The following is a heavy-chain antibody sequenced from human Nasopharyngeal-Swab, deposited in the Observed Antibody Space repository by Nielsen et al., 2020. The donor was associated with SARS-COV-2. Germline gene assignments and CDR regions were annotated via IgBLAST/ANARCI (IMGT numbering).Heavy chain of an antibody. CDR2: MNPSSGNT. Sequence: WGRQAPGQGLEWMGWMNPSSGNTGYAQKFQGRVTMTRNTSISTAYMELSSLRSEDTAVYYCARGYMTTVTFDAFDIWGQGTMVTVSS. V-gene: IGHV1-8*01. J-gene: IGHJ3*02. D-gene: IGHD4-17*01. CDR3: ARGYMTTVTFDAFDI.